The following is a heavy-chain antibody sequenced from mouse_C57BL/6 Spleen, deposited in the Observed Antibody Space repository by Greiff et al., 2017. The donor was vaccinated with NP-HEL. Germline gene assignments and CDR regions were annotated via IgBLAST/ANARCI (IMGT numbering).Heavy chain of an antibody. Sequence: EVQLQQSGPELVKPGASVKIPCKASGYTFTDYNMDWVKQSHGKSLEWIGDINPNNGGTIYNQKFKGQATLTVDKSSSTAYMELRSLTSEDTAVYYCRLYYDGSSGYFDVWGTGTTVTVSS. J-gene: IGHJ1*03. CDR3: RLYYDGSSGYFDV. CDR2: INPNNGGT. V-gene: IGHV1-18*01. D-gene: IGHD1-1*01. CDR1: GYTFTDYN.